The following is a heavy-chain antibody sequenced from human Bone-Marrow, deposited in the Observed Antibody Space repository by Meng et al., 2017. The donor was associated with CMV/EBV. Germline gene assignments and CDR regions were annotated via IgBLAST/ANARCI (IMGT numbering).Heavy chain of an antibody. V-gene: IGHV3-23*01. CDR2: ISGSGGSK. CDR3: AKGATPRGIDGKLSLNRFDP. D-gene: IGHD6-13*01. J-gene: IGHJ5*02. Sequence: GESLKISCASSGFTFSSYAMSWVRQAPGKGLEWVSAISGSGGSKYYADSVKGRFTISRDNSKNTLYLQMNSLRAEDTAVYYCAKGATPRGIDGKLSLNRFDPCGQGTLVTVSS. CDR1: GFTFSSYA.